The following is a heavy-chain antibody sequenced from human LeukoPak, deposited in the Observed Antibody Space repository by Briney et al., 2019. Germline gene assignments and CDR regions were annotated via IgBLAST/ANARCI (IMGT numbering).Heavy chain of an antibody. D-gene: IGHD2-2*02. J-gene: IGHJ4*02. CDR1: GFTFSSYS. Sequence: NPGGSLRLSCAASGFTFSSYSMNWVRQAPGKGLEWVSSISSSSSYIYYADSVKGRFTISRDNAKNSLYLQMNSLRAEDTAVYYCARGYQPLLYGTNYFDYWGQGTLVTVSS. CDR3: ARGYQPLLYGTNYFDY. V-gene: IGHV3-21*01. CDR2: ISSSSSYI.